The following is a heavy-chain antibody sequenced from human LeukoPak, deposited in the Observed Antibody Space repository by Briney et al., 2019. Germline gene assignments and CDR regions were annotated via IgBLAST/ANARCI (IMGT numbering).Heavy chain of an antibody. CDR1: GGSISSYY. J-gene: IGHJ4*02. D-gene: IGHD5-12*01. CDR2: IYYSGST. Sequence: SETLCLTCTVSGGSISSYYWSWIRQPPGKGLEWIGYIYYSGSTNYDPSLKSRVTISVDTSKNQFSLKLSSVTTADTAIFYCARGNGGYAVYWGQGTLVTVSS. CDR3: ARGNGGYAVY. V-gene: IGHV4-59*01.